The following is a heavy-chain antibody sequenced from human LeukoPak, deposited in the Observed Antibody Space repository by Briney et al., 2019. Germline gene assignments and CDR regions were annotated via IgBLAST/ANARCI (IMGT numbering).Heavy chain of an antibody. CDR2: IYYSGST. CDR3: ARDGSANSFDY. V-gene: IGHV4-59*01. CDR1: GGSISSYY. D-gene: IGHD4/OR15-4a*01. J-gene: IGHJ4*02. Sequence: SETLSLTCTVSGGSISSYYWSWIRQPPGKGLEWIGYIYYSGSTNYNPSLKSRVTISVDTSKNQFSLKLSSVTAADTAVYYCARDGSANSFDYWGQGTLVTVSS.